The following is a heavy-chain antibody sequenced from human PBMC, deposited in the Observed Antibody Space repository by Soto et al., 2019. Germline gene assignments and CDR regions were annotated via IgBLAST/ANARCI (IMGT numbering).Heavy chain of an antibody. D-gene: IGHD3-10*01. CDR1: VFTFSSYA. J-gene: IGHJ4*02. CDR2: ISGNGGST. CDR3: AKAITKRGYYFDY. V-gene: IGHV3-23*01. Sequence: GGSLRLSCAASVFTFSSYAMSWCRQAPGKGLEWVSGISGNGGSTYYADSVKGRFTISRDNSKNTLYLQMNSLRAEDTAVYYCAKAITKRGYYFDYWGQGTLVTVSS.